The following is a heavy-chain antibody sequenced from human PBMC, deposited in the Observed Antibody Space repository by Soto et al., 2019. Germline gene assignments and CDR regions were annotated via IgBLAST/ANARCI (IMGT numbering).Heavy chain of an antibody. CDR1: GYGFATYG. Sequence: QVHLVQSGAEVKKPGASVKVSCKGSGYGFATYGITWVRQAPGQGLEWMAWISAHNGNTNYAQKVQGRVTVTRDTSQSTAYMELRSLRYDDTAVYYCARGRYGDYWGQGALVTVSS. CDR2: ISAHNGNT. D-gene: IGHD1-1*01. J-gene: IGHJ4*02. V-gene: IGHV1-18*01. CDR3: ARGRYGDY.